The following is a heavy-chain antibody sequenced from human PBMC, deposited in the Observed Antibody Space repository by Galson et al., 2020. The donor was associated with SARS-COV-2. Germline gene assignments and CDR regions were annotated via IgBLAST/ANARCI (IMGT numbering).Heavy chain of an antibody. J-gene: IGHJ6*02. Sequence: ETSETLSLTYAVYGGSFSDYSWSWIRQPPGKGLEWIGEIYHRGSTNYNPYLRSRVTISVHTSNNQISLKVDSVTAADTGIYYCARGRIGLLPSPILGLGPHYYYYTMDVWGQGTTVTVSS. CDR1: GGSFSDYS. CDR2: IYHRGST. D-gene: IGHD1-26*01. CDR3: ARGRIGLLPSPILGLGPHYYYYTMDV. V-gene: IGHV4-34*01.